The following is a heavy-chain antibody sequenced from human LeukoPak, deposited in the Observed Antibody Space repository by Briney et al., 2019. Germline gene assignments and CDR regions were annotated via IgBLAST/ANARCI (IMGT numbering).Heavy chain of an antibody. Sequence: SQTLSLTCAVSGGSISSGGYSWSWIRQPPGKGLEWIGYIYYSGSTYYNPSLKSRVTISVDTSKNQFSLKLSSVTAADTAVYYCARVDSGYDYYYYYYMDVWGKGTTVTVSS. V-gene: IGHV4-30-4*07. CDR2: IYYSGST. CDR3: ARVDSGYDYYYYYYMDV. CDR1: GGSISSGGYS. D-gene: IGHD5-12*01. J-gene: IGHJ6*03.